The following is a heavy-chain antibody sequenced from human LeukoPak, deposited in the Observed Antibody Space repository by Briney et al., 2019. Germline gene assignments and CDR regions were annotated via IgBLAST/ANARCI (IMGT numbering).Heavy chain of an antibody. V-gene: IGHV1-18*01. D-gene: IGHD3-10*01. J-gene: IGHJ4*02. CDR2: ISAYNGNT. CDR3: ARDLFTMVRGVLLRY. CDR1: GYTFTSYG. Sequence: ASVKVSCKASGYTFTSYGISWVRQAPGQGLEWMGWISAYNGNTNYAQKLQGRVTMTADTSTSTAYVELRSLRSDDTAVYHCARDLFTMVRGVLLRYWGQGTLVTVSS.